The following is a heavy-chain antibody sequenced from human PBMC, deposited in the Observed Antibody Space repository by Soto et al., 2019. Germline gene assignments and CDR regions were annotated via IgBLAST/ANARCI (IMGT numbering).Heavy chain of an antibody. CDR1: GGTFSSYA. V-gene: IGHV1-69*12. J-gene: IGHJ4*02. D-gene: IGHD3-3*02. Sequence: QVQLVQSGAEVKKPGSSVKVSCKASGGTFSSYAISWVRQAPGQGLEWMGGIIPIFGTANYAQKFQGRVTITAGESTSTACLERGSLGSEEPGVCYCARGAEMNFHFWSGYYPFDHWGQGTLVTVSS. CDR2: IIPIFGTA. CDR3: ARGAEMNFHFWSGYYPFDH.